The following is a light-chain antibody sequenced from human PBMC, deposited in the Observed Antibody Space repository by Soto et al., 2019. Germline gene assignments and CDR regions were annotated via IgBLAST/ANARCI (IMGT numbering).Light chain of an antibody. V-gene: IGKV3-20*01. Sequence: EIVLTQSPGTLSLSPGERATLSCRASQSVSSSYLAWYQQKPGQAPRLLIYGASSRATGIPDRFSGSGSGTDFTLTISRLETEDFAVYYCHQYGSSAWTFGQGTKVEI. CDR2: GAS. CDR3: HQYGSSAWT. CDR1: QSVSSSY. J-gene: IGKJ1*01.